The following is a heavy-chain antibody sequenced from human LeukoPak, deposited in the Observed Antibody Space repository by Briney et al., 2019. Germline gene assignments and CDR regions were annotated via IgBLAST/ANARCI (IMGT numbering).Heavy chain of an antibody. CDR1: GGSISSYY. Sequence: PSETLSLTCTVSGGSISSYYWSWIRQPPGKGLEWIGYIYTSGSTNYNPSLKSRVTISVDTSKNQFSLKLSSVTAADTAVYYCARETRDSSGYYSNFDYWGQGTLVTVSS. CDR2: IYTSGST. D-gene: IGHD3-22*01. CDR3: ARETRDSSGYYSNFDY. V-gene: IGHV4-4*09. J-gene: IGHJ4*02.